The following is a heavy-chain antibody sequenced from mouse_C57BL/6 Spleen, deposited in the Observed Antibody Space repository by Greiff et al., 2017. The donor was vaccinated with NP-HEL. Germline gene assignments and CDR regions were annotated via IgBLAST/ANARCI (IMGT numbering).Heavy chain of an antibody. CDR2: IDPSDSET. J-gene: IGHJ1*03. V-gene: IGHV1-52*01. CDR1: GYTFTSYW. CDR3: ARGGTGTWYFDV. Sequence: VQLQQSGAELVRPGSSVKLSCKASGYTFTSYWMHWVKQRPIQGLEWIGNIDPSDSETHYNQKFKDKATLTVDKSSSTAYMQLSSLTSEDSAVYYCARGGTGTWYFDVWGTGTTVTVSS. D-gene: IGHD4-1*01.